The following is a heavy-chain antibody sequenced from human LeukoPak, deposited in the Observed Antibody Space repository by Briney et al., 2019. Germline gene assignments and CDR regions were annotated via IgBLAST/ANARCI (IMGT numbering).Heavy chain of an antibody. J-gene: IGHJ4*02. Sequence: SETLSLTCIVSGDSITNHYWSLIRRPPGKGLEWIGYIYYSGSINYNPSLKSRVTISVDTSRNQFSMKLNSVTAADTAVYYCARHDLGYYYFDYWGQGTLVTVSS. D-gene: IGHD3-22*01. CDR1: GDSITNHY. CDR3: ARHDLGYYYFDY. CDR2: IYYSGSI. V-gene: IGHV4-59*11.